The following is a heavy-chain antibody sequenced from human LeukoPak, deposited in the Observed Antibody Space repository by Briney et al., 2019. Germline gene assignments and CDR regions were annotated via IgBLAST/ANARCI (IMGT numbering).Heavy chain of an antibody. CDR3: ARAARRGYSYGYSY. Sequence: SETLSLTCTVSGGSISSSSYYWGWIRQPPGKGLEWIGSIYYSGSTYYNPSLKSRVTISVDTSKNQFSLKLSSVTAADTAVYYCARAARRGYSYGYSYWGQGTLVTVSS. CDR1: GGSISSSSYY. D-gene: IGHD5-18*01. J-gene: IGHJ4*02. CDR2: IYYSGST. V-gene: IGHV4-39*01.